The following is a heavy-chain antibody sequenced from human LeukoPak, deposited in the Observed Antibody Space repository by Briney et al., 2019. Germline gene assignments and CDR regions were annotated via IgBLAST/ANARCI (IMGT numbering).Heavy chain of an antibody. J-gene: IGHJ5*02. CDR1: GFTFSSYG. D-gene: IGHD1-14*01. Sequence: GGSLRLSCAASGFTFSSYGMHWVRQAPGKGLEWVAVISNDGSNKHYGDSVKGRFTISRDNSKNTLYLQMNSLRAEDTAVYYCAKDHLRAVPRYNQNGWFDPWGQGTLVTVSS. CDR3: AKDHLRAVPRYNQNGWFDP. V-gene: IGHV3-30*18. CDR2: ISNDGSNK.